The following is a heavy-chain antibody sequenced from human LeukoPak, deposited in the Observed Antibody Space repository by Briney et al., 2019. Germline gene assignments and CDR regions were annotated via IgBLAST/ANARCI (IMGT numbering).Heavy chain of an antibody. J-gene: IGHJ4*02. V-gene: IGHV3-20*04. CDR1: ASTFSDYG. CDR2: INWKGDET. CDR3: ARDLSASWYSLGS. Sequence: GGSLRLSCTDSASTFSDYGMSWVRQAPGKGLEWGSGINWKGDETAYADSVKGRFTISRDNAKNSLYLQMKSLRAEDTALYYCARDLSASWYSLGSWGQGTLVTVSS. D-gene: IGHD6-13*01.